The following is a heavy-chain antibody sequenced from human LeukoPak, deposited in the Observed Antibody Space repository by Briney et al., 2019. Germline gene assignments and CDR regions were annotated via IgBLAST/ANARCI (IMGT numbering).Heavy chain of an antibody. Sequence: AGALRLSCEASGFTFNNYAMTWVRQAPGKGQQWVSTISGSGGNTYYADSVKGRFTISRDKSKNTLYLQMNSLRAEDTAVYYCARSTGSSSWDFFDYWGQGTQVTVSS. J-gene: IGHJ4*02. CDR2: ISGSGGNT. V-gene: IGHV3-23*01. D-gene: IGHD6-13*01. CDR1: GFTFNNYA. CDR3: ARSTGSSSWDFFDY.